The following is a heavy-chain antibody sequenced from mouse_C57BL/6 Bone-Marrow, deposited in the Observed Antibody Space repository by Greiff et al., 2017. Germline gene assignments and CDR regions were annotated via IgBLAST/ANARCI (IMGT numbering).Heavy chain of an antibody. CDR3: ALLFYYAMDY. CDR2: IYPRSGNT. Sequence: VQLQQSGAELARPGASVKLSCKASGYTFTSYGISWVKQRTGQGLEWIGEIYPRSGNTYYTEKFKGKATLTADKSSSTAYMELRSLTSEDSAVYFCALLFYYAMDYWGQGTSVTVSS. CDR1: GYTFTSYG. J-gene: IGHJ4*01. D-gene: IGHD2-10*01. V-gene: IGHV1-81*01.